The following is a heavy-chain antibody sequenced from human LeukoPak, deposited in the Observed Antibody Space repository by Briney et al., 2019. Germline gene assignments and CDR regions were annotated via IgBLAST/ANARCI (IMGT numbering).Heavy chain of an antibody. Sequence: GGSLRLSCAASGFIFSDYYMSWIRQAPGKGLEWVSYISSSSSYTNYADSVRGRFTISRYNAKNSLYLQMSSLGAEDTAIYYCARGHYYFISGSSVDYWGQGTLVSVSS. J-gene: IGHJ4*02. CDR3: ARGHYYFISGSSVDY. D-gene: IGHD3-10*01. CDR2: ISSSSSYT. V-gene: IGHV3-11*06. CDR1: GFIFSDYY.